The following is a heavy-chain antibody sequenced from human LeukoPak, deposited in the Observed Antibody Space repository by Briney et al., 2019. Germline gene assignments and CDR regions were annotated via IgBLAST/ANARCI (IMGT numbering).Heavy chain of an antibody. Sequence: SETLSLTCTVSGGSMRTPSHYWDWIRQPPGKGLEWIGSMFYSGSTHYNPSLRSRVTISGDTSTNQISLTLTSLTAADTAVYYCARRNTVIADTMPLNAFDVWGQGTMVTVSS. J-gene: IGHJ3*01. D-gene: IGHD2-2*01. V-gene: IGHV4-39*01. CDR2: MFYSGST. CDR3: ARRNTVIADTMPLNAFDV. CDR1: GGSMRTPSHY.